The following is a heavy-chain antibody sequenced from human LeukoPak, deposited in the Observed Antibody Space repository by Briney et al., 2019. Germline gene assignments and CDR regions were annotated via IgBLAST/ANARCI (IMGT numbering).Heavy chain of an antibody. CDR2: IYPADSDT. V-gene: IGHV5-51*01. D-gene: IGHD3-10*01. J-gene: IGHJ4*02. CDR3: ARQSRDGSKTRGYYFDF. CDR1: GYIFTHYW. Sequence: GESLKISCQVSGYIFTHYWISWVRQMPGKGLESMGIIYPADSDTTYSPSFQGHVTISADKSIDTVYLQWSSLKASDTAMYFCARQSRDGSKTRGYYFDFWGQGTLVTVSS.